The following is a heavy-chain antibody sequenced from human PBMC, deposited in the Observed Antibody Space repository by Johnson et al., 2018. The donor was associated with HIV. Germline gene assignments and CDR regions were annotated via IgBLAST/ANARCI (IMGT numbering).Heavy chain of an antibody. CDR1: GFTFSSYG. CDR3: ARDWGLYSSGWYVDAFDI. Sequence: QVQLVESGGGVVQPGGSLRLSCAASGFTFSSYGMHWVRQAPGKGLVWVSRINSDGSSTNYADSVKGRFTISRDNAKNTLYLQMTSLRAEDTAVYYCARDWGLYSSGWYVDAFDIWGQGTMVTVSS. V-gene: IGHV3-NL1*01. CDR2: INSDGSST. D-gene: IGHD6-19*01. J-gene: IGHJ3*02.